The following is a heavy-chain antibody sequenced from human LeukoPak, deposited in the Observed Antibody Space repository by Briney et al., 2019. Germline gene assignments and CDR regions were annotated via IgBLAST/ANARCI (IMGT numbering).Heavy chain of an antibody. Sequence: PSEILSLTCTVSGGSISSYYWSWIRQPPGKGLEWIGYIYYSGSTNYNPSLKSRVTISVDTSKNQFSLKLSSVTAADTAVYYCARYGSGTRFDYWGQGTLVTVSS. D-gene: IGHD3-10*01. CDR3: ARYGSGTRFDY. J-gene: IGHJ4*02. V-gene: IGHV4-59*01. CDR1: GGSISSYY. CDR2: IYYSGST.